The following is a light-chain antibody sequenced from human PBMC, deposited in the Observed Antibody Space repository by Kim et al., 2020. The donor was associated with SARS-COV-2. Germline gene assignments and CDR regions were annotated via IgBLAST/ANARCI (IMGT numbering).Light chain of an antibody. Sequence: SASVGDRVTITCRASQTISNYLNWYQQKPGKAPKLLIYAASSLQSGVPSRFSGSGSGTDFTLTISSLQPEDFATYHCQQSYSIPHTFGQGTKLEI. CDR2: AAS. CDR1: QTISNY. V-gene: IGKV1-39*01. CDR3: QQSYSIPHT. J-gene: IGKJ2*01.